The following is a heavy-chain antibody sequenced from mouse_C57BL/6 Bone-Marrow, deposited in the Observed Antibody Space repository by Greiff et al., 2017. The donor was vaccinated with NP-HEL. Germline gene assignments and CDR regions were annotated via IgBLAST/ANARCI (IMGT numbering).Heavy chain of an antibody. V-gene: IGHV2-5*01. CDR3: AKRGLGYYYGSSWYFDV. CDR2: IWRGGST. Sequence: QVQLKQSGPGLVQPSQSLSITCTVSGFSLTSYGVHWVRQSPGKGLEWLGVIWRGGSTDYNAAFMSRLSITKDNSKSQVFFKMNSLQADDTAIYYCAKRGLGYYYGSSWYFDVWGTGTTVTVSS. D-gene: IGHD1-1*01. J-gene: IGHJ1*03. CDR1: GFSLTSYG.